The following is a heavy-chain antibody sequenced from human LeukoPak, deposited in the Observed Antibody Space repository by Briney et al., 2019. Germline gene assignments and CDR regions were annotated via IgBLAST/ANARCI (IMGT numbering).Heavy chain of an antibody. J-gene: IGHJ5*02. V-gene: IGHV4-39*01. CDR1: GGSISSSSYY. Sequence: SETLSLTCTVSGGSISSSSYYWGWIRQPPGKGLEWIGSIYYSGSTYYNPSLKSRVTISVDTSKNQFSLKLSSVTAADTAVYYCARRLVLWCGAAGWFAPWGQRTMVTVSS. CDR2: IYYSGST. CDR3: ARRLVLWCGAAGWFAP. D-gene: IGHD3-10*01.